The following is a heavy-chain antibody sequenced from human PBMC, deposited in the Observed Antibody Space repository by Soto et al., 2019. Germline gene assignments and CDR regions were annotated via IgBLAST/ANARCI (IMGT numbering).Heavy chain of an antibody. CDR1: GYTFTSQY. V-gene: IGHV1-46*04. D-gene: IGHD1-26*01. J-gene: IGHJ4*02. CDR2: INPSDGST. Sequence: QVQLVQSGAEVKKPGASVKVSCKASGYTFTSQYIHWVRQAPGQGLEWMGIINPSDGSTIYAQKLQGRVTMTRDTSTSTVYVALSSLRSEDTAVYYCARDEDGGSYYFGSWGQGTLVTVSS. CDR3: ARDEDGGSYYFGS.